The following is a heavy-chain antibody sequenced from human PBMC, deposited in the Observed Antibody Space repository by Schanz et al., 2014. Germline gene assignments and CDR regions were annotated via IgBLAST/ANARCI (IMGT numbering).Heavy chain of an antibody. CDR2: ISYHGSEK. Sequence: VQLVESGGGLVQPGGSLRLSCAATGFTFSDFGMHWVRQASGKGLEWVAVISYHGSEKYYADSVKGRFTISRDNAKSSLYLQMNSLRDEDTAVYYCAATTILADWGQGTLVAVSS. CDR1: GFTFSDFG. V-gene: IGHV3-33*05. CDR3: AATTILAD. D-gene: IGHD3-3*01. J-gene: IGHJ4*02.